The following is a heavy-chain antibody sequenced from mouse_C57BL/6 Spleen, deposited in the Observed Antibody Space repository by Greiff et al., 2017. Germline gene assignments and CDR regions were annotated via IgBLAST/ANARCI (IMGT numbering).Heavy chain of an antibody. CDR2: IDPSDSYT. Sequence: QVHVKQSGAELVKPGASVKLSCKASGYTFTSYWMQWVNQRPGQGLEWIGEIDPSDSYTNYNQKFKGKATLTVDTSSSTAYMQLSSLTSEDSAVYYCTRCDCGSPSYFDCWGQGTTLAVSS. V-gene: IGHV1-50*01. J-gene: IGHJ2*01. CDR3: TRCDCGSPSYFDC. CDR1: GYTFTSYW. D-gene: IGHD1-1*02.